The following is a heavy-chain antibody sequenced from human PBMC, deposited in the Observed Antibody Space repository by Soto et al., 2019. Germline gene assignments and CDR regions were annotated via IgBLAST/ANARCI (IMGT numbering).Heavy chain of an antibody. V-gene: IGHV2-5*01. D-gene: IGHD6-19*01. CDR3: ARRLWDSSGWHPFDS. CDR1: GVSVSTTGVG. Sequence: QITLKESGPTLVNPTQTLTLTCTLSGVSVSTTGVGVAWIRQPPGKALECLALIYWNDDERYSPSLKSRLTISKYISKNQVVLTMANMDPVDAATYYCARRLWDSSGWHPFDSWGQGALVTVSS. J-gene: IGHJ4*02. CDR2: IYWNDDE.